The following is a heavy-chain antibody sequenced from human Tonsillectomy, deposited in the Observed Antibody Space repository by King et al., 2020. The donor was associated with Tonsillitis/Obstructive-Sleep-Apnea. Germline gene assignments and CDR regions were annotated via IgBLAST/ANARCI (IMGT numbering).Heavy chain of an antibody. V-gene: IGHV3-7*04. D-gene: IGHD2-2*01. CDR3: ARVPAAQYYYYYYYRDV. Sequence: VQLVESGGGLVQPGGSLRLSCAASRFTFSSYWMSWVRQAPGKGLEWVANINQDGSEKYYVDSVKGRFTISRDNAKNSLYLQMNSLRAEDTAVYYCARVPAAQYYYYYYYRDVWGKGTTVTVSS. CDR1: RFTFSSYW. CDR2: INQDGSEK. J-gene: IGHJ6*03.